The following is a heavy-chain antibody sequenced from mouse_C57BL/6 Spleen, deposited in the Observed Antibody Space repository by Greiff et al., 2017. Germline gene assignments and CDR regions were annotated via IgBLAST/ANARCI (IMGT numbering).Heavy chain of an antibody. D-gene: IGHD1-1*01. CDR1: GYAFSSYW. CDR3: ARLGTTVVGYAMDY. CDR2: IYPGDGDT. V-gene: IGHV1-80*01. Sequence: QVQLQQSGAELVKPGASVKISCKASGYAFSSYWMHWVKQRPGKGLEWIGQIYPGDGDTNYNGKFKGKATLTADKSSSTAYMQLSSLTSEDSAVYFSARLGTTVVGYAMDYWGQGTSVTVSS. J-gene: IGHJ4*01.